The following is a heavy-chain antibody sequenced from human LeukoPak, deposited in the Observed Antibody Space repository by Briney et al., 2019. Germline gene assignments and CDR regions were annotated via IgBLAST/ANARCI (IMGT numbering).Heavy chain of an antibody. J-gene: IGHJ5*02. CDR3: ARDGRSGSYYDL. D-gene: IGHD1-26*01. CDR2: IYSGGST. CDR1: GFTVSSNY. V-gene: IGHV3-53*01. Sequence: GGSLRLSCAASGFTVSSNYMSWVRQAPGKGLEWVSVIYSGGSTYYADSVKGRFTISRDNAKNSLYLQMSSLRAEDTAVYYCARDGRSGSYYDLWGQGTLVTVSS.